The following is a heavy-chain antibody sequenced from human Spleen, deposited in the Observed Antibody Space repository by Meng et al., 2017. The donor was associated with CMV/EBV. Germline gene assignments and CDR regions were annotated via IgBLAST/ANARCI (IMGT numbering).Heavy chain of an antibody. V-gene: IGHV3-23*01. J-gene: IGHJ6*02. Sequence: ETLSLTCAVYGGSFSGYYWSWVRQAPGKGLEWVSAISGSGGTTYYADSVKGRFTISRDNSKNTLYLQMNSLRAEDTAVYYCARYCSSTSCYTDYYGMDVWGQGTTVTVSS. CDR2: ISGSGGTT. CDR1: GGSFSGYY. D-gene: IGHD2-2*02. CDR3: ARYCSSTSCYTDYYGMDV.